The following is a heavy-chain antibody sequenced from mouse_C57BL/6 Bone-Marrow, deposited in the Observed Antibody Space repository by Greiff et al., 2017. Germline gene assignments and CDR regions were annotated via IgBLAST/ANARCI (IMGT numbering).Heavy chain of an antibody. Sequence: VQLQQSGAELARPGASVKLSCKASGYTFTSYGISWVKQRTGQGLEWIGEIYPRSGNTYYNEKFKGKDTLTAAKSSSTAYMELRSLTSEDSAVYVCARLSFITTVVAFDYWGQGTTLTVSS. V-gene: IGHV1-81*01. CDR1: GYTFTSYG. CDR2: IYPRSGNT. D-gene: IGHD1-1*01. CDR3: ARLSFITTVVAFDY. J-gene: IGHJ2*01.